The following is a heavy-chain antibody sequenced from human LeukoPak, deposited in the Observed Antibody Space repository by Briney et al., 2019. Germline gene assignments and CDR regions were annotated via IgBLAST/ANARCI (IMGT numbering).Heavy chain of an antibody. CDR3: ARDPGSGTADDYIMDV. CDR2: IYDNGNT. CDR1: GFTFSSYA. D-gene: IGHD5-12*01. J-gene: IGHJ6*02. V-gene: IGHV4-59*01. Sequence: GSLRLSCAASGFTFSSYAMSWVRQAPGKGLEWIGYIYDNGNTNYNSSLKSRVTMSVDVSKNQVSLKLTSVTAADTAVYYCARDPGSGTADDYIMDVWGQGTTVTVSS.